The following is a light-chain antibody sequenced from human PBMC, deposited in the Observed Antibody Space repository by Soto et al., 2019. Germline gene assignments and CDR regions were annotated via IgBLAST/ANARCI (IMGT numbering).Light chain of an antibody. V-gene: IGKV3-20*01. CDR1: QSVSSSY. CDR3: QQYGSSPPGT. Sequence: EIVLTQSPGTLSLSPGERATLSCRASQSVSSSYLAWYQQKPGQAPRLLICGASSRATGIPDRFSGSGSGTDFTLTISRLEPEDFAVYYCQQYGSSPPGTFGQGTKLEIK. CDR2: GAS. J-gene: IGKJ2*01.